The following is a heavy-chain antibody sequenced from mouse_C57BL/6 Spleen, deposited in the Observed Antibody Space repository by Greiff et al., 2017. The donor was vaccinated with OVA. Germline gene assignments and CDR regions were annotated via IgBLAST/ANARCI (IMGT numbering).Heavy chain of an antibody. CDR2: INPNNGGT. V-gene: IGHV1-26*01. J-gene: IGHJ4*01. Sequence: EVQLQQSGPELVKPGASVKISCKASGYTFTDYYMNWVKQSHGKSLEWIGDINPNNGGTSYNQKFKGKATLTVDKSSSTAYMELRSLTSEDSAVYYCARGPGHDGYYNYAMDYWGQGTSVTVSS. CDR1: GYTFTDYY. CDR3: ARGPGHDGYYNYAMDY. D-gene: IGHD2-3*01.